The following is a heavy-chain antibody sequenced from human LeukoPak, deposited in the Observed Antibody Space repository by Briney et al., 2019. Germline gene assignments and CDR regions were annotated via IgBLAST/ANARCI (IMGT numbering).Heavy chain of an antibody. V-gene: IGHV4-59*08. D-gene: IGHD5-18*01. Sequence: PSETLSLTCTVSGGSISSYYWSWIRQPPGKGLKWIAYICYSGTTSYNPSLKSRATISVDTSKNQFSLQLSSVTAADTAVYYCARHIGPYSADTFDIWGLGTVVTVSS. J-gene: IGHJ3*02. CDR1: GGSISSYY. CDR2: ICYSGTT. CDR3: ARHIGPYSADTFDI.